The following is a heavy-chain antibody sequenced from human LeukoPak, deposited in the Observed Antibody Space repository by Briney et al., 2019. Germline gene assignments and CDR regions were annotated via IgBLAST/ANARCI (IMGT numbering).Heavy chain of an antibody. J-gene: IGHJ4*02. CDR3: AKGDVTGYYCGAFDY. D-gene: IGHD3-9*01. CDR1: GFTFSSYG. Sequence: PGRSLRLSCAASGFTFSSYGMHWVRQAPGKGLEWVAVISYDGSNKYYADSVKGRFTISRDNSKNTLYLQMNSLRAEDTAVYYCAKGDVTGYYCGAFDYWGQGTLVTVSS. V-gene: IGHV3-30*18. CDR2: ISYDGSNK.